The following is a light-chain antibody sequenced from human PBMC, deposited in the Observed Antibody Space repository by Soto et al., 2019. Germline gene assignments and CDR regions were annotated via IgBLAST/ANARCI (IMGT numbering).Light chain of an antibody. V-gene: IGKV3D-15*01. Sequence: EIVMTQSPATLSVSPGERATLSCRASQSVSSDLAWYQQKPGQGPRLLIYGASTRATGIPAMFSGSGSGTEFTLTISSLESEDFAVYYCQQYNNWPPWTFGQGTKVEIK. CDR2: GAS. CDR1: QSVSSD. CDR3: QQYNNWPPWT. J-gene: IGKJ1*01.